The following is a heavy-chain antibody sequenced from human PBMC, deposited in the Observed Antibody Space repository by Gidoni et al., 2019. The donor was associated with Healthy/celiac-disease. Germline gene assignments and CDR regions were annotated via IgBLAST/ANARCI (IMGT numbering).Heavy chain of an antibody. CDR2: IYYSGST. D-gene: IGHD2-8*02. Sequence: QLQLQESGPGLVKPSETLSLTCTVSGGSTDSSSHHWGWLRQPPGKGLEWIGNIYYSGSTYYSSSLMSRITISVDTSKSQFSLELSSVTAADTAVYYCARYSTGLGWFDPWGQGTLVTVSS. J-gene: IGHJ5*02. V-gene: IGHV4-39*01. CDR1: GGSTDSSSHH. CDR3: ARYSTGLGWFDP.